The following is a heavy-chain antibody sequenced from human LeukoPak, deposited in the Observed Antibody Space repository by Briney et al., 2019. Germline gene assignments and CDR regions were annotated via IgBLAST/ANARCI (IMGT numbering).Heavy chain of an antibody. CDR1: GFTFRTYA. CDR2: ISGSGGNT. D-gene: IGHD3-10*01. V-gene: IGHV3-23*01. Sequence: GGSLRLSCAASGFTFRTYAMSWVRQAPGRGLEWVSAISGSGGNTYYADSVKGRFTISRDNSKNTLYLQMNSLRAEDTAVYYCAKEESGPRVDYWGQGTLVTVPS. J-gene: IGHJ4*02. CDR3: AKEESGPRVDY.